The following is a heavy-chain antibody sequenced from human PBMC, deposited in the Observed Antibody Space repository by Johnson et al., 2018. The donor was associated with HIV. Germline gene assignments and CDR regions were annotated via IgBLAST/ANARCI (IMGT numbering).Heavy chain of an antibody. Sequence: QEQLVESGGGVVRPGGSLRLSCAAAGFTFDDYGMSWVRQAPGKGLEWVAVISYDGSNKYYADSVKGRFTISRDNSKNTLYLQMNSRRAEDTAVYYCARDLYSSSWYYRPVGAFEIWGQGTMVTVSS. CDR2: ISYDGSNK. CDR1: GFTFDDYG. CDR3: ARDLYSSSWYYRPVGAFEI. D-gene: IGHD6-13*01. V-gene: IGHV3-30*03. J-gene: IGHJ3*02.